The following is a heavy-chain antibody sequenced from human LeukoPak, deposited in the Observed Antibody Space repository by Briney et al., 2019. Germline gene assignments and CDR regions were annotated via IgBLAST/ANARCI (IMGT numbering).Heavy chain of an antibody. CDR2: IKPDGSEK. CDR3: AGDTVAAAGDC. D-gene: IGHD6-13*01. J-gene: IGHJ4*02. V-gene: IGHV3-7*01. CDR1: GFTSSSYW. Sequence: GGSLRLSCAASGFTSSSYWMSWVRQAPGKGLEWVANIKPDGSEKYYVDSVKGRFTISRDNAKNSLYLQMNSLRAEDTAVYYCAGDTVAAAGDCWGQGTLVTVSS.